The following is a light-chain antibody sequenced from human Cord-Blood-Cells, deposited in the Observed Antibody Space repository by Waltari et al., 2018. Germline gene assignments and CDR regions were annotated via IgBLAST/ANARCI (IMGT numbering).Light chain of an antibody. CDR3: QQSYSTPYT. Sequence: DIQMTHSPSSLSASVCDRVTITCRASQSISSYLNWYQQKPGKAPKLLIYAASSLQSGVPSRFSGSGSGTDFTLTISSLQPEDFATYYCQQSYSTPYTFGQGTKLEIK. CDR2: AAS. CDR1: QSISSY. V-gene: IGKV1-39*01. J-gene: IGKJ2*01.